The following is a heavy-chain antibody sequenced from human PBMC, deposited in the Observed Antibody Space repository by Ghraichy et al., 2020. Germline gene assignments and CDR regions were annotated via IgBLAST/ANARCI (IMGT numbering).Heavy chain of an antibody. D-gene: IGHD2-2*01. J-gene: IGHJ6*03. CDR1: GYSFTSYW. CDR2: IYPGDSDT. V-gene: IGHV5-51*01. CDR3: ARAVGYCSSTSCYVGKLAYYYYMDV. Sequence: GESLNISCKGSGYSFTSYWIAWVRQMPGKGLEWMGIIYPGDSDTTYSPSFQGQVTISADKSISTAYLQWSSLKASDTAMYYCARAVGYCSSTSCYVGKLAYYYYMDVWGKGTTVTVSS.